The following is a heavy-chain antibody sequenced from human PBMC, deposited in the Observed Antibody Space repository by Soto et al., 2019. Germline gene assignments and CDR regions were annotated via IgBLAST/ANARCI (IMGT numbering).Heavy chain of an antibody. Sequence: LSLTCTVSGGSISSYYWTWIRQLPGKGLEWIGYIYYSGSTNYNPSLKSRVTISVDTSNNHFSLRLTSVTAADTAVYYCARGRTIASRWWFDPWGQGILVTVSS. CDR1: GGSISSYY. D-gene: IGHD6-6*01. CDR2: IYYSGST. CDR3: ARGRTIASRWWFDP. J-gene: IGHJ5*02. V-gene: IGHV4-59*12.